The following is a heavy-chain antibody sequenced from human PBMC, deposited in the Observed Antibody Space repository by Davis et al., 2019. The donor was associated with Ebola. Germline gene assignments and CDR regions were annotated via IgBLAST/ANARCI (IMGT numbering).Heavy chain of an antibody. Sequence: GESLKISCAASGFSFSDYYMSWIRQAPGEGLEWVSYISISSGFTNYADSVKGRFTISRDNAKNSLYLQMNSLRAEDTAVYYCARGPRKMATTNFDYWGQGTLVTVSS. D-gene: IGHD5-24*01. CDR1: GFSFSDYY. V-gene: IGHV3-11*06. J-gene: IGHJ4*02. CDR2: ISISSGFT. CDR3: ARGPRKMATTNFDY.